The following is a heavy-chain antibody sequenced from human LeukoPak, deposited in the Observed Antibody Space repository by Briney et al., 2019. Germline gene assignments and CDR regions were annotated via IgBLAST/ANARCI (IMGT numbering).Heavy chain of an antibody. Sequence: GGSLRLSCVTSGLTFSNFWMSWVRQAPGKGLEWVANIKPDGSDRYSVESVRGRFTISRDNAKNSLYLQMNNLRVEDTAVYYCARGFGAAAYFFDYWGQGALVTVSS. V-gene: IGHV3-7*03. CDR3: ARGFGAAAYFFDY. CDR2: IKPDGSDR. CDR1: GLTFSNFW. J-gene: IGHJ4*02. D-gene: IGHD6-13*01.